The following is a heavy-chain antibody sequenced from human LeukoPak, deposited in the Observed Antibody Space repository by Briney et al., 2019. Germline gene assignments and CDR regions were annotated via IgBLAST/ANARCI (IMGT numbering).Heavy chain of an antibody. CDR2: ISYDGSNK. Sequence: PGGSLRLSCAASGFTFSSYAMSWDRQAPGKGLEWVAVISYDGSNKYYADSVKGRFTISRDNSKNTLYLQMNSLRAEDTAVYYCARVGGTYCGGDCYDNWFDPWGQGTLVTVSS. CDR1: GFTFSSYA. D-gene: IGHD2-21*02. J-gene: IGHJ5*02. V-gene: IGHV3-30-3*01. CDR3: ARVGGTYCGGDCYDNWFDP.